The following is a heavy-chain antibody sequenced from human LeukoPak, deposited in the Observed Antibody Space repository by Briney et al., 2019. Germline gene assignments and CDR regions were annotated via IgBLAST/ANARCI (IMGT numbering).Heavy chain of an antibody. J-gene: IGHJ2*01. CDR3: ARDRGSGRYWYFDL. V-gene: IGHV4-34*01. CDR1: GGSFSGYY. D-gene: IGHD1-14*01. CDR2: INHSGST. Sequence: SETLSLTCAVYGGSFSGYYWSWIRQPPGKGLEWIGEINHSGSTNYNPSLKSRVTISVDTSKNQFSLKLSSVTAADTAVYYCARDRGSGRYWYFDLWGRGTLVTVSS.